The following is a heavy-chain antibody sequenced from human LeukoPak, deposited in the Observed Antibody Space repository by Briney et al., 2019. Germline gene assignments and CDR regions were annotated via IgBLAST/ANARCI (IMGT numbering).Heavy chain of an antibody. Sequence: SETLSLTCTVSGGSISSSSYYWGWIRQPPGKGLEWIGSIYYSGSTYYNPSLKSRVTISVDTSKNQFSLKLSSVTAADTAVYYCARTDQDTAMVTYNWFDPWGQGTLVTVSS. D-gene: IGHD5-18*01. V-gene: IGHV4-39*01. CDR2: IYYSGST. J-gene: IGHJ5*02. CDR3: ARTDQDTAMVTYNWFDP. CDR1: GGSISSSSYY.